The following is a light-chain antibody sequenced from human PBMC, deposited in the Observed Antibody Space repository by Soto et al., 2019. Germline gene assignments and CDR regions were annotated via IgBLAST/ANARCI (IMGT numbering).Light chain of an antibody. V-gene: IGLV2-8*01. J-gene: IGLJ2*01. CDR1: SSDVGGYNY. CDR3: SSYGGTNSLKV. Sequence: QSVLTQPPSASGSPGQSVTISCTGTSSDVGGYNYVSWYQQHPGKAPKVMMYEVSKRPSGVPDRFSGSKSGNTASLTVSGVPGEDEADYYCSSYGGTNSLKVFGGGTKVTVL. CDR2: EVS.